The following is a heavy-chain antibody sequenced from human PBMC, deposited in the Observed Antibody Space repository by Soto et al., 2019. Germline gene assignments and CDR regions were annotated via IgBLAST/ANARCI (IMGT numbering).Heavy chain of an antibody. CDR3: ARDSGPGYYGSGRDWFDP. V-gene: IGHV1-3*01. CDR2: INAGNGNT. D-gene: IGHD3-10*01. CDR1: GYTFTSYA. J-gene: IGHJ5*02. Sequence: ASVKVSCKASGYTFTSYAMHWVRQAPGQRLEWMGWINAGNGNTKYSQKFQGRVTITRDTSASTAYMELSSLRSEDTAVYYCARDSGPGYYGSGRDWFDPWGQGTLVTVSS.